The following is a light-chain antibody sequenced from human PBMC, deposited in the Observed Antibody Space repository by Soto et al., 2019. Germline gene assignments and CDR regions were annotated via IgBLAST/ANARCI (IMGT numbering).Light chain of an antibody. CDR2: RSN. J-gene: IGLJ2*01. Sequence: QSVLTQPPSASGTPGQRVTISCSGSSSNIGSNDAFWYQQITGTAPKLLIYRSNQRPSGVPDRFSGSKSGTSASLAISGLRSEDEADYYCASWDYSLSGVLFGGGTKLTVL. V-gene: IGLV1-47*01. CDR1: SSNIGSND. CDR3: ASWDYSLSGVL.